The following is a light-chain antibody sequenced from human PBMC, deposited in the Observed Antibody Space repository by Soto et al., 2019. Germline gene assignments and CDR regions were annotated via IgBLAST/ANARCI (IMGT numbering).Light chain of an antibody. V-gene: IGLV2-14*01. Sequence: QSALTQPASVSGSPGQSIAISCTGTSSDVGGYDYVSWYQQHPDKAPKLMIYEVTKRPSGVSNRFSGSKPGNTASLTISGLQPEDEADYYCSSHTSGSTRVFGSGTRSPS. CDR3: SSHTSGSTRV. CDR2: EVT. J-gene: IGLJ1*01. CDR1: SSDVGGYDY.